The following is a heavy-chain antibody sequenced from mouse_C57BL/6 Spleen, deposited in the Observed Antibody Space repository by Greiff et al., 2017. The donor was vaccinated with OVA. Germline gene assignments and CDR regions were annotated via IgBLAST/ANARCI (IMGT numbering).Heavy chain of an antibody. CDR1: GYTFTSYW. CDR2: IYPGSGST. V-gene: IGHV1-55*01. CDR3: ARYRGSSYWYFDV. J-gene: IGHJ1*03. D-gene: IGHD1-1*01. Sequence: QVQLQQSGAELVKPGASVKMSCKASGYTFTSYWITWVKQRPGPGLEWIGDIYPGSGSTNYNEKFKSKATLTVDTSSSTAYMQLSSLTSEDSAVYYCARYRGSSYWYFDVWGTGTTVTVSS.